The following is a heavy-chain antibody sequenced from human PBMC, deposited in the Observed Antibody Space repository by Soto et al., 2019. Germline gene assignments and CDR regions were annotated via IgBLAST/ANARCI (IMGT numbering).Heavy chain of an antibody. V-gene: IGHV4-59*01. Sequence: SETLSLTCTVSGGSINDYYWTWVRRTPGKGPQWVGYVYYNGNTHYNPSLKSRVTISLDTSSNHFSLKLNSVTAADTAVYYCARALALWSSGYFYFDYWGLGTLVTVSS. CDR2: VYYNGNT. CDR3: ARALALWSSGYFYFDY. D-gene: IGHD5-12*01. J-gene: IGHJ4*02. CDR1: GGSINDYY.